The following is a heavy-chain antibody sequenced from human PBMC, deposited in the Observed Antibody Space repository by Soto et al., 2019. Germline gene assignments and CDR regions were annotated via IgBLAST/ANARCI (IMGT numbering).Heavy chain of an antibody. Sequence: QITLKESGTTLVRPTQTLTLTCAFSGFSLSTSGVGVGWIRQPPGKALEWLAVIYWDDSKHYSPSLRSRLTITKDPSKNQVVLTMTNMDPMDTGTYYCAHKGPEDWPLDYWGQGTLVTVSS. V-gene: IGHV2-5*02. CDR1: GFSLSTSGVG. D-gene: IGHD3-9*01. CDR3: AHKGPEDWPLDY. CDR2: IYWDDSK. J-gene: IGHJ4*02.